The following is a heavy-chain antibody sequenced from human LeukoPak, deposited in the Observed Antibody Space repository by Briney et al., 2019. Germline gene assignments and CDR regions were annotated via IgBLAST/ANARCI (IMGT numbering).Heavy chain of an antibody. CDR1: GYTFTSYG. Sequence: ASARDSRKPSGYTFTSYGISSVPHAPGQGLEWMGWISAYNGNTNYAPKLQGRVTMTTDTSTSTAYMELRSLRSDDTAVYYCARDRQCGYWGQGTLVTVSS. J-gene: IGHJ4*02. CDR3: ARDRQCGY. D-gene: IGHD2-21*01. V-gene: IGHV1-18*01. CDR2: ISAYNGNT.